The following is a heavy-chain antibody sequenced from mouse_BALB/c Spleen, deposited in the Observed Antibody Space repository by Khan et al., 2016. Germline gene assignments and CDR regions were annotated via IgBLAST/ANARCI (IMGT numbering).Heavy chain of an antibody. CDR2: ISDGGSYT. CDR3: AREGLRRGFAY. Sequence: EVELVESGGGLVKPGGSLKLSCAASGFTFSDYYMYWVRQTPEKRLEWVATISDGGSYTYYPDSVKGRFTISRDNAKNNLYLQMSRLESEDTAMYYCAREGLRRGFAYWGQGTLVTVSA. CDR1: GFTFSDYY. D-gene: IGHD2-4*01. J-gene: IGHJ3*01. V-gene: IGHV5-4*02.